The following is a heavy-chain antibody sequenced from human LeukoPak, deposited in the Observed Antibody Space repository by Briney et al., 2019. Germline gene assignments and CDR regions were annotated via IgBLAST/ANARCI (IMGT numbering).Heavy chain of an antibody. J-gene: IGHJ4*02. V-gene: IGHV1-8*01. CDR2: MNPNSGDT. D-gene: IGHD3-10*01. CDR3: ARGGFGSGSHFDY. CDR1: GYTFTSYD. Sequence: ASVKVSCKASGYTFTSYDINWVRQATGQGLEWMGWMNPNSGDTGYVQKFQRRVTMTRSTSISTAYMELSSLRSEDTAIYYCARGGFGSGSHFDYWGQGTLVTVSS.